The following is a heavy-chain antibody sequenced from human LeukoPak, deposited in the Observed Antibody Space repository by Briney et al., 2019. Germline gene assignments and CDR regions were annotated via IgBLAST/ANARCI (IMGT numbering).Heavy chain of an antibody. D-gene: IGHD2-15*01. V-gene: IGHV3-48*01. CDR2: ISSSGITI. Sequence: GGSLSLSCAPSGFPTCSFSMSWVRQAPGRGREGFSYISSSGITIYYAASVRGRFTISRDNAKNSLYLQMNSLRAEDTAVYYCARARSAYYFDYWGQGTLVTVSS. CDR1: GFPTCSFS. CDR3: ARARSAYYFDY. J-gene: IGHJ4*02.